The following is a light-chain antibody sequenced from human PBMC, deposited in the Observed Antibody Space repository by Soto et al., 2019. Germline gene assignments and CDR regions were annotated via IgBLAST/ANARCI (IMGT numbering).Light chain of an antibody. V-gene: IGKV3-20*01. CDR1: QSVSSSY. J-gene: IGKJ2*01. CDR2: GAS. CDR3: QQYGSSPYT. Sequence: EIVLMQSPGTLSLSPGERATLSCRASQSVSSSYLAWYQQKPGQAPRLLMYGASSRATGIPDRFSGSGSGTDFTLTISRLEPEDFAVFYCQQYGSSPYTFGQGTKLEIK.